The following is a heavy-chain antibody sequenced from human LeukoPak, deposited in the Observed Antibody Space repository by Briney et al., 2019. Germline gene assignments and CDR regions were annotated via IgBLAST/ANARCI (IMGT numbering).Heavy chain of an antibody. J-gene: IGHJ4*02. CDR2: INAGNGNT. V-gene: IGHV1-3*01. Sequence: ASVKVSCKASGYTFTGYYMHWVRQAPGQRLEWMGWINAGNGNTKYSQKFQGRVTITRDTSANTAYMELSSLRSEDTAVYYCARNTVTQIRGLYYFDYWGQGTLVTVSS. D-gene: IGHD4-17*01. CDR1: GYTFTGYY. CDR3: ARNTVTQIRGLYYFDY.